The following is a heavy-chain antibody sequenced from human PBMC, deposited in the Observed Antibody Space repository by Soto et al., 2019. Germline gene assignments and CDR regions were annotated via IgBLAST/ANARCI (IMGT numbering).Heavy chain of an antibody. CDR2: ISWNSGSI. J-gene: IGHJ5*02. V-gene: IGHV3-9*01. D-gene: IGHD3-16*02. CDR1: GFTFDDYA. CDR3: AKGGVIVIGNWFDP. Sequence: GGSLRLSCAASGFTFDDYAMHWVRQAPGKGLEWVSGISWNSGSIGYADSVKGRFTISRDNAKNSLYLQMNSLRAEDTALYYCAKGGVIVIGNWFDPWGQGTLVTVSS.